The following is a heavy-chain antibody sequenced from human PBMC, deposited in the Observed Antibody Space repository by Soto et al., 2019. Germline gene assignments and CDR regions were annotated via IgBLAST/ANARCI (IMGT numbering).Heavy chain of an antibody. V-gene: IGHV3-21*01. CDR3: ASRYDFWSGSPVDY. CDR2: ISSSSSYI. D-gene: IGHD3-3*01. Sequence: PGGSLRLSCAASGFTFSSYSMNWVRQAPGKGLEWVSSISSSSSYIYHADSVKGRFTISRDNAKNSLYLQMNSLRAEDTAVYYCASRYDFWSGSPVDYWGQGTLVTVSS. J-gene: IGHJ4*02. CDR1: GFTFSSYS.